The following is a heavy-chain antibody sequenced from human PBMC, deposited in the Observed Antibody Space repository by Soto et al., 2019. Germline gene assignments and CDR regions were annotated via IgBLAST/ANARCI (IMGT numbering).Heavy chain of an antibody. D-gene: IGHD1-1*01. CDR1: GFSFSTYG. J-gene: IGHJ4*02. V-gene: IGHV3-23*01. Sequence: EVQLLESGGGLVQPGGSLRLSCAVSGFSFSTYGVTWVRQAPGKGLEWVSGVSGGSGVTHYADSVKGRFTITGDNSKTTVYLHMNSLRVEDTAVYYCAKWNGYGDYWGQGTLVTVSS. CDR2: VSGGSGVT. CDR3: AKWNGYGDY.